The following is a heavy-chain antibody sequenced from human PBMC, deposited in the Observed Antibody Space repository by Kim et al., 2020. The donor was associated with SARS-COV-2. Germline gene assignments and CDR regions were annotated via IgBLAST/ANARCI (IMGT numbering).Heavy chain of an antibody. CDR1: GFTFTSSA. Sequence: SVKVSCKASGFTFTSSAVQWVRQARGQRLEWIGWIVVGSGNTNYAQKFQERVTITRDMSTSTAYMELSSLRSEDTAVYYCVCGSYGYYYYGMDVWGQGTTVTVSS. CDR2: IVVGSGNT. D-gene: IGHD3-16*01. CDR3: VCGSYGYYYYGMDV. V-gene: IGHV1-58*01. J-gene: IGHJ6*02.